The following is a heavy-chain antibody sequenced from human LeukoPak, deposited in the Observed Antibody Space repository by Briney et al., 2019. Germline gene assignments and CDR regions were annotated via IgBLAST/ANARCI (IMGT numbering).Heavy chain of an antibody. V-gene: IGHV3-30-3*01. J-gene: IGHJ4*02. D-gene: IGHD4-17*01. CDR3: ARESNGDYLHY. CDR1: AFTFSSYA. CDR2: ISYDGSNK. Sequence: GGSLRLSCAASAFTFSSYAMHWVRQAPGKGLKWVAVISYDGSNKYYADSVKGRFTISRDNSKNTLYLQMNSLRAEDTAVYYCARESNGDYLHYWGQGTLVTVSS.